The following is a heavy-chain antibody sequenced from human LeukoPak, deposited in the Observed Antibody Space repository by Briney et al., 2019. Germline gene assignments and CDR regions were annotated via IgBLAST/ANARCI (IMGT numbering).Heavy chain of an antibody. CDR2: ISGSGGRI. J-gene: IGHJ4*02. V-gene: IGHV3-23*01. D-gene: IGHD1-26*01. Sequence: GGSLGPSCAASGFTFSSYAMSWVRQAPGKGLEWVSAISGSGGRIYYGASVKGRFTISRDNSKNTLNLQMNSLRAEDTAVYYCATSKYSGSYWGQGTLVTVSS. CDR1: GFTFSSYA. CDR3: ATSKYSGSY.